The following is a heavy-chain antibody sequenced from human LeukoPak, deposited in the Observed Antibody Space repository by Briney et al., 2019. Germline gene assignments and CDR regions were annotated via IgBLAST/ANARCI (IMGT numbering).Heavy chain of an antibody. CDR1: GFTFSSYS. V-gene: IGHV3-48*01. CDR2: IRRSGSNI. D-gene: IGHD2-21*02. CDR3: ARQAVCSGDCYYRHFDL. Sequence: GGPLRLSCAASGFTFSSYSMNWVRQAPGKGLEWVSYIRRSGSNIYYTDSVEGRFTISRDNAKNSLYLQMNSLRAEDTAVYYCARQAVCSGDCYYRHFDLWGQGTLVTVSS. J-gene: IGHJ4*02.